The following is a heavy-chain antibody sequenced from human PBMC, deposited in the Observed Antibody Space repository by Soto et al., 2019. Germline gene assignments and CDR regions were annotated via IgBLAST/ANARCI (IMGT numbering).Heavy chain of an antibody. D-gene: IGHD4-17*01. Sequence: QVQLVQSGAEVKRPGASVKVSCKASGYTLTDNYMHWVREAPGQGLEWMGWINPNGGTNYAQQFQGRVTMTRDTSISTAYMELSRLRSDDTAVYYCARSLTTLTTLLDYWGQGTLVTVSS. CDR1: GYTLTDNY. V-gene: IGHV1-2*02. CDR3: ARSLTTLTTLLDY. J-gene: IGHJ4*02. CDR2: INPNGGT.